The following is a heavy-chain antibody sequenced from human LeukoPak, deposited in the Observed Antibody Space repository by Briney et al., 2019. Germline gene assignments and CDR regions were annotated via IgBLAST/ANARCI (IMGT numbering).Heavy chain of an antibody. CDR1: GFTFSSYS. V-gene: IGHV3-21*01. D-gene: IGHD2-15*01. CDR2: ISSSSYI. J-gene: IGHJ4*02. CDR3: ARDYDCSGGGCYFGY. Sequence: GGSLRLSCAASGFTFSSYSMNWVRQAPGKGLEWVSSISSSSYIYYADSVKGRFTISRDNPKNSLYLQMNSLRAEDTAVYYCARDYDCSGGGCYFGYWGQGTLVTVSS.